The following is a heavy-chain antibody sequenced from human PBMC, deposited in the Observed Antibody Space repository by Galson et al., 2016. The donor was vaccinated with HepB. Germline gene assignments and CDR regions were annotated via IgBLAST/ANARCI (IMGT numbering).Heavy chain of an antibody. D-gene: IGHD1-26*01. V-gene: IGHV3-30*03. J-gene: IGHJ3*02. CDR2: ISYDGTTN. CDR3: ARGSEWETPLDDAFDI. CDR1: GFTFNRYG. Sequence: SLRLSCAASGFTFNRYGMNWVRQVPGKGLEFVAIISYDGTTNYYKDSVRGRFTISGDNSKNTLYLQISGLKFEDTGVYYCARGSEWETPLDDAFDIWGQGTMVTVSS.